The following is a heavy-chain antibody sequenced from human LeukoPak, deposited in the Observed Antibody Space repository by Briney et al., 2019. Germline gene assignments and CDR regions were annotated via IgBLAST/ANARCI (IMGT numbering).Heavy chain of an antibody. CDR2: IYPGDSDT. J-gene: IGHJ3*02. CDR1: GYSFTNYW. Sequence: PGESLKISCKGSGYSFTNYWIGWVRQMPGKGLEWMGIIYPGDSDTRYSPSFQGQVTISADKSISTAYLQWSSLKASDTAMYYCARHLVYYGDYDAFDIWGQGTMVTVSS. D-gene: IGHD4-17*01. V-gene: IGHV5-51*01. CDR3: ARHLVYYGDYDAFDI.